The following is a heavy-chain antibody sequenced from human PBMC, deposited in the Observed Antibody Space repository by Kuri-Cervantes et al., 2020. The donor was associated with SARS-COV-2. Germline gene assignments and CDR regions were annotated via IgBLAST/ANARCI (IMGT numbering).Heavy chain of an antibody. V-gene: IGHV3-21*01. CDR1: GFTFSSYS. D-gene: IGHD5-12*01. J-gene: IGHJ4*02. CDR2: ISSSSSYI. Sequence: GGSLRLSCAASGFTFSSYSMNWVRQAPGKGLEWVSSISSSSSYIYYADSVKGRFTISRDNAKNPLYLQMNSLRAEDTAVYYCATPRRYSGYDFDYWGQGTLVTVSS. CDR3: ATPRRYSGYDFDY.